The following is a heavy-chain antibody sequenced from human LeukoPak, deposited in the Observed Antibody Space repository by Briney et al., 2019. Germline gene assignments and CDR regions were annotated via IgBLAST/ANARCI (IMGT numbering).Heavy chain of an antibody. V-gene: IGHV3-23*01. D-gene: IGHD5-18*01. CDR1: GFNLSRFA. Sequence: GGSLRLSCAASGFNLSRFAMTWVRQAPGMGLEWVSSLSGSGENSYYADSVKGRFTISRDSSKNMLFLRLTNLRAEDTAVYYCAKVRPGYSHYFYFMDVWATGTTVTVSS. J-gene: IGHJ6*03. CDR3: AKVRPGYSHYFYFMDV. CDR2: LSGSGENS.